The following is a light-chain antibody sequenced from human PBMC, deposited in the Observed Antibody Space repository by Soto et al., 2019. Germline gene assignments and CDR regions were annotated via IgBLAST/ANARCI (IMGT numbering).Light chain of an antibody. J-gene: IGKJ5*01. CDR1: QSVHIY. Sequence: LLSLSPDTLSLSPGERATLSCRASQSVHIYLAWYQQKPGQAPRLLIYGASSRATGISDRFSGSGSGTDFTLTISRREPEDFAVEYCHHHLAPPITFGQGTRLEIK. CDR2: GAS. V-gene: IGKV3-20*01. CDR3: HHHLAPPIT.